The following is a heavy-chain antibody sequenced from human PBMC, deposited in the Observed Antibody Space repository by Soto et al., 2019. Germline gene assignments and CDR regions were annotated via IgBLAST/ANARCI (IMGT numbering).Heavy chain of an antibody. CDR2: IRGSAGNA. CDR1: GFTFSSYG. D-gene: IGHD3-10*01. CDR3: AKHLWFGESVFDP. Sequence: EVQLLESGGGLVQPGGSLRLSCAGTGFTFSSYGMSWVRQAPGKGLEWVSTIRGSAGNANYEDSVKGRFTISRDDSTNTVHLQMNSLRPDDTAVDYCAKHLWFGESVFDPWGQGTLVVVSS. V-gene: IGHV3-23*01. J-gene: IGHJ5*02.